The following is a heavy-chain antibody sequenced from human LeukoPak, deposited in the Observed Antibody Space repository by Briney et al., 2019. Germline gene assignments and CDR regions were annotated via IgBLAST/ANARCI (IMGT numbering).Heavy chain of an antibody. CDR2: ITYSGST. J-gene: IGHJ6*01. CDR3: ARGETRVIWGLGYYYYGMDV. V-gene: IGHV4-34*01. Sequence: SETLSLTCAVYGVSFSSYYWGWVRHPPGKGLEWIGEITYSGSTNYNPSPKTRATISVDTSKNQFSLKLSSVAAADTAVYYCARGETRVIWGLGYYYYGMDVWGQGTTVTVSS. CDR1: GVSFSSYY. D-gene: IGHD4-11*01.